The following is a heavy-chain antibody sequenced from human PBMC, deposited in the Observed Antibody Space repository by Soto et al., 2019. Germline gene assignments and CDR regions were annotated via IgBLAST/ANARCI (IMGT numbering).Heavy chain of an antibody. CDR2: ISSSSSYT. D-gene: IGHD1-26*01. CDR1: GFTFSDYY. J-gene: IGHJ4*02. CDR3: ARAPGRIVGATYFDY. Sequence: QVQLVESGGGLVKPGGSLRLSCAASGFTFSDYYMSWIRQAPGKGLEWVSYISSSSSYTNYADSVKGRFTISRDNAKNSLYLQMNSLRAEDTAVYYCARAPGRIVGATYFDYWGQGTLVIVSS. V-gene: IGHV3-11*05.